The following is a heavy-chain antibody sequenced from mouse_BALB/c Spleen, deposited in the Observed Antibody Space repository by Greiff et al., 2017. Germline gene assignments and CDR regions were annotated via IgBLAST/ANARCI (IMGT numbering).Heavy chain of an antibody. J-gene: IGHJ4*01. CDR1: GFTFSSYA. D-gene: IGHD2-2*01. V-gene: IGHV5-9-4*01. CDR2: ISSGGSYT. CDR3: ARAGWLRQPNYYAMDY. Sequence: EVKLMESGGGLVKPGGSLKLSCAASGFTFSSYAMSWVRQSPEKRLEWVAEISSGGSYTYYPDTVTGRFTISRDNAKNTLYLEMSSLRSEDTAMYYCARAGWLRQPNYYAMDYWGQGTSVTVSS.